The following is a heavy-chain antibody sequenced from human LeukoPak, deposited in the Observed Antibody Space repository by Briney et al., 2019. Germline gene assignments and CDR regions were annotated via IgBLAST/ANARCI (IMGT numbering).Heavy chain of an antibody. J-gene: IGHJ6*03. CDR3: AKGAYHNYMDV. CDR1: GFTFSGYA. D-gene: IGHD3-16*01. CDR2: ISSDGGST. V-gene: IGHV3-64*02. Sequence: GGSLRLSCAASGFTFSGYAMYWVRQAPGKGLEYVSAISSDGGSTYYADSVKGRFTISRDNSKNTLYLQMGSLRVEDMAVYYCAKGAYHNYMDVWGKGTTVTVSS.